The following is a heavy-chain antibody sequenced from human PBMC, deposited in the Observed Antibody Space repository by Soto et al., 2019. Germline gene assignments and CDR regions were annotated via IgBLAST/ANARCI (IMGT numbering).Heavy chain of an antibody. CDR3: TTVSIEGI. D-gene: IGHD2-21*01. CDR2: IKTSAGGGAT. CDR1: GFSFNEAW. Sequence: EVQLVESAGGLVKPGGSLRLSCVASGFSFNEAWMNWVRQAPGEGLEWVGRIKTSAGGGATDYAAPVQGRFTISRDDSKNALCLHMITLRTEDTAIYYCTTVSIEGIWGQGTTVDVSS. J-gene: IGHJ6*02. V-gene: IGHV3-15*07.